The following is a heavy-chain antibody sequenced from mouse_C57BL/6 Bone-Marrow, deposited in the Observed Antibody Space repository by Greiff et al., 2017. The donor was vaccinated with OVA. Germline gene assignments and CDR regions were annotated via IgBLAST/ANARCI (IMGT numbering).Heavy chain of an antibody. Sequence: VKLVESGAELVRPGASVTLSCPASGYTFTDYEMHWVQPTPVHGLEWICALDPETGGTAYNPQFKGNAILNAEKASSTAYMELRSLKSEDSAVYYCTRDRNYFDYWGQGTTLTVSA. CDR2: LDPETGGT. CDR3: TRDRNYFDY. V-gene: IGHV1-15*01. J-gene: IGHJ2*01. CDR1: GYTFTDYE. D-gene: IGHD3-2*01.